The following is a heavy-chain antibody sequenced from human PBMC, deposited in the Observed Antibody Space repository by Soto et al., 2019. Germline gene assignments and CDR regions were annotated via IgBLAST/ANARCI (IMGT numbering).Heavy chain of an antibody. CDR3: ARRLPHDFGFDY. Sequence: EVQLLESGGGLLQPGGSLRLSCVASGFTFGNYAMSWVRQAPRKGLEWVSTLSGRGGSTFYADSVKGRFTISRDNSKNTLYLQLNSLRAEDAAIYYCARRLPHDFGFDYWGHGTLVTVSS. CDR2: LSGRGGST. J-gene: IGHJ4*01. V-gene: IGHV3-23*01. D-gene: IGHD4-17*01. CDR1: GFTFGNYA.